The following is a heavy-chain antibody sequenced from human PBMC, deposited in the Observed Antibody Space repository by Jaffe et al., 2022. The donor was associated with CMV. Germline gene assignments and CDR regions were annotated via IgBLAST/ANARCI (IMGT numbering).Heavy chain of an antibody. D-gene: IGHD6-13*01. CDR2: IDWDDDK. CDR1: GFSLSTSGMC. J-gene: IGHJ4*02. V-gene: IGHV2-70*01. Sequence: QVTLRESGPALVKPTQTLTLTCTFSGFSLSTSGMCVSWIRQPPGKALEWLALIDWDDDKYYSTSLKTRLTISKDTSKNQVVLTMTNMDPVDTATYYCARIRSDPYSSSWGYFDYWGQGTLVTVSS. CDR3: ARIRSDPYSSSWGYFDY.